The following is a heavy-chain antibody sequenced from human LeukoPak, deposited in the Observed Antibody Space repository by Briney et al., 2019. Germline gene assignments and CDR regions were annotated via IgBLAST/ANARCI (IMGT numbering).Heavy chain of an antibody. D-gene: IGHD2-2*01. J-gene: IGHJ6*02. CDR3: ARLGYCSSRSCYYGMDV. CDR2: INPNSGVT. Sequence: ASVKVSCKASGYTFTGYYMQWVRQAPGQGLEWMGWINPNSGVTNYAQKFQGRVTMTRDTSISTAYMELSRLRSDDTAVYFCARLGYCSSRSCYYGMDVWGQGTTVTVSS. V-gene: IGHV1-2*02. CDR1: GYTFTGYY.